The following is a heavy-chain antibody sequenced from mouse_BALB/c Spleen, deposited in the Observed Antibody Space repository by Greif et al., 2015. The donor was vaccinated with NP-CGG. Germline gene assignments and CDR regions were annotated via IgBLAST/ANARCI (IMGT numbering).Heavy chain of an antibody. V-gene: IGHV1-7*01. Sequence: VKLQESGAELAKPGASVKMSCKASGYTFTSYWMHWVKQRPGQGLEWIGYINPSTGYTEYNQKFKDKATLTADKSSSTAYMQLSSLTSEDSAVYYCAREYYAMDYWGQGTSVTVSS. CDR3: AREYYAMDY. CDR2: INPSTGYT. CDR1: GYTFTSYW. J-gene: IGHJ4*01.